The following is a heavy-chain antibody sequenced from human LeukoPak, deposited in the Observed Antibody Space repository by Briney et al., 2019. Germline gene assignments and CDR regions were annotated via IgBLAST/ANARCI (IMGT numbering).Heavy chain of an antibody. Sequence: GGSLRLSCAASGFTFSSYGMHWVRQAPGKGLGWVAVISYDGSNKYYADSVKGRFTISRDNSKNTLYLQMNSLRAEDTAVYYCAKEAETYSSSSGVDYWGQGTLVTVSS. CDR1: GFTFSSYG. D-gene: IGHD6-6*01. J-gene: IGHJ4*02. V-gene: IGHV3-30*18. CDR3: AKEAETYSSSSGVDY. CDR2: ISYDGSNK.